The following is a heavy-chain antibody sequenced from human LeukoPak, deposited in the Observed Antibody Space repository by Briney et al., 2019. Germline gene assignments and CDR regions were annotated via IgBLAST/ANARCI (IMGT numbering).Heavy chain of an antibody. J-gene: IGHJ4*02. D-gene: IGHD5-12*01. Sequence: SQTLSLTCTVSGGSISSYYWSWIRQPPGKGLEWIGYIYYSGSTNYNPSLKSRVTISVDTSKNQFSLKLSSETAADTAVYYCARDRDSGYDFDYWGQGTLVTVSS. CDR2: IYYSGST. CDR3: ARDRDSGYDFDY. CDR1: GGSISSYY. V-gene: IGHV4-59*01.